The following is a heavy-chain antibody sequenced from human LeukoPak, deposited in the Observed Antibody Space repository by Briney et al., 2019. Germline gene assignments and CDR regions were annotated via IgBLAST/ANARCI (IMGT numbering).Heavy chain of an antibody. V-gene: IGHV1-18*04. CDR2: ISGYNDNT. Sequence: ASVKVSCKASGYTFSKYNISWVRQAPGQGLQWIGWISGYNDNTKYAQSFQGRVTMTTDTSASTAYMELRSLRSDDTAVYYCARGAISDYWGRGTLVTVSS. J-gene: IGHJ4*02. D-gene: IGHD3-9*01. CDR1: GYTFSKYN. CDR3: ARGAISDY.